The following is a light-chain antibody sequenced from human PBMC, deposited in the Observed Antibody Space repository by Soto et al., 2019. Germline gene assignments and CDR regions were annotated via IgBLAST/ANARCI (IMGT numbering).Light chain of an antibody. J-gene: IGKJ4*01. CDR3: QQYDNWPLS. CDR1: QNVRSN. CDR2: DAS. V-gene: IGKV3-15*01. Sequence: EIVMTQSPATLSVSPGERATLSCRASQNVRSNLAWYHQKPGQAPRLLISDASTRATGIPARFSGSGSGTEFTLTITSLQSEDFAVYYGQQYDNWPLSFGGGTRVEIK.